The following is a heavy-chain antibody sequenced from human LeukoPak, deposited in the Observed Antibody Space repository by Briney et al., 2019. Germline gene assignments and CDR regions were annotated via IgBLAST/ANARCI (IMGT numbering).Heavy chain of an antibody. Sequence: GRSLRLSCAASGFTFSSYGMHWVRQAPGKGLEWVAVIWYDGSNKYYTDSVKGRFTISRDNSKNTLYLQMNSLRPEDTAVYYCARYSGSGGYDPSKYYFDYWGQGTLVTVSS. CDR3: ARYSGSGGYDPSKYYFDY. CDR2: IWYDGSNK. J-gene: IGHJ4*02. D-gene: IGHD5-12*01. CDR1: GFTFSSYG. V-gene: IGHV3-33*01.